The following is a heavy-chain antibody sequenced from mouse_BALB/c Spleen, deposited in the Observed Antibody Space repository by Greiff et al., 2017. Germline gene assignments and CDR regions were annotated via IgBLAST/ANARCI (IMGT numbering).Heavy chain of an antibody. CDR2: ISSGSSTI. CDR1: GFTFSSFG. CDR3: ARSPLGYFDY. J-gene: IGHJ2*01. Sequence: EVKLVESGGGLVQPGGSRKLSCAASGFTFSSFGMHWVRQAPEKGLEWVAYISSGSSTIYYADTVKGRFTISRDNPKNTLFLQMTSLRSEDTAMYYCARSPLGYFDYWGQGTTLIVSS. V-gene: IGHV5-17*02. D-gene: IGHD3-3*01.